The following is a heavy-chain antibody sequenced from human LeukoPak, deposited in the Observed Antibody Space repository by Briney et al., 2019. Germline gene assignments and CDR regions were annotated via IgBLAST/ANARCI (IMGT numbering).Heavy chain of an antibody. J-gene: IGHJ4*02. D-gene: IGHD4-23*01. CDR2: INHSGGT. V-gene: IGHV4-34*01. Sequence: PSETLSLTCAVYGGSFSDYYWSWIRQPPGKGLEWIGEINHSGGTNYNPSLKSRVTISVDTSKNQFSLKLSSVTAAYTAVYYCARLAVDDDFDYWGQGTLVTVSS. CDR1: GGSFSDYY. CDR3: ARLAVDDDFDY.